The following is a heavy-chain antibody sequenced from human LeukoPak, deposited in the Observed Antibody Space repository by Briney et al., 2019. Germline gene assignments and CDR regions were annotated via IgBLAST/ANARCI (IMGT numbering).Heavy chain of an antibody. CDR3: ARDVVAGTNWFDP. CDR2: LNTDGSST. J-gene: IGHJ5*02. D-gene: IGHD6-19*01. V-gene: IGHV3-74*01. Sequence: PGGSLRLSCAASGFTLSNYWMHWVRHAPGKGLVWGSRLNTDGSSTSYADSVKGRFTISRDNAKNTVYLQMNSLRAEDTAVYYCARDVVAGTNWFDPWGQGTLVTVSS. CDR1: GFTLSNYW.